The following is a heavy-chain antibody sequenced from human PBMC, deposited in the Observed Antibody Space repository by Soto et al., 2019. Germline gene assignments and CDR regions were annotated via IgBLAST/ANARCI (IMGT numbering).Heavy chain of an antibody. CDR2: IKRDGSET. Sequence: HPGGSLRLSCAASGFTFNSYWMNWVRQAPGKGLEWVANIKRDGSETYYVDSVKGRFTISRDNAKNSLYLQMNTLRAEDTAMYYCARSISSWNYYYYGMDVWGQGTTVTVSS. CDR3: ARSISSWNYYYYGMDV. CDR1: GFTFNSYW. D-gene: IGHD6-13*01. J-gene: IGHJ6*02. V-gene: IGHV3-7*03.